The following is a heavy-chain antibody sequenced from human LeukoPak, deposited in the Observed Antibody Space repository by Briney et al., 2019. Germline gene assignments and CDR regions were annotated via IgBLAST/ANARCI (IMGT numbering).Heavy chain of an antibody. V-gene: IGHV3-23*01. J-gene: IGHJ4*02. CDR3: SKGETDTGTLTHVY. CDR1: GFTFRNYA. Sequence: NPGGSLRLSCAASGFTFRNYAMSWVRQAPGKGLEWVSAISGSGTTTHYADSVKGCFTVSRDNSKNTVFLQMHSLGAEDTAVYYCSKGETDTGTLTHVYWGPGTLVTVSS. CDR2: ISGSGTTT. D-gene: IGHD1-7*01.